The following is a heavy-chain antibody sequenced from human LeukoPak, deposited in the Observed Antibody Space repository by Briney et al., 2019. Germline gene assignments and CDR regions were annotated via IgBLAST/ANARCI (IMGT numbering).Heavy chain of an antibody. CDR1: GFNFMKFE. V-gene: IGHV3-74*01. Sequence: PGGSLRLSCAASGFNFMKFEMSWVRHAPGQGLVWVSRIKGDGISTNYADSVKGRFTISRDIAKNTLYPQMNSLRAEDTGVYYCAKDHYWSIDYWGRGTLVTVSS. J-gene: IGHJ4*02. D-gene: IGHD3-3*01. CDR2: IKGDGIST. CDR3: AKDHYWSIDY.